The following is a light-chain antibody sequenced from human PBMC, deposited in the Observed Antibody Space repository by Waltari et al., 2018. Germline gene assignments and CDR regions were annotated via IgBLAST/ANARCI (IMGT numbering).Light chain of an antibody. J-gene: IGLJ2*01. Sequence: SSELTQDPAVSVALGQTVRITCQGASLRTPYASRYQQKSGQAPILVLFGKNKRPSGIPDRFSGYNSESTTSLTITGAQAEDEADYYCSSRDSSASHVLFAGGTKVTVL. CDR3: SSRDSSASHVL. CDR1: SLRTPY. CDR2: GKN. V-gene: IGLV3-19*01.